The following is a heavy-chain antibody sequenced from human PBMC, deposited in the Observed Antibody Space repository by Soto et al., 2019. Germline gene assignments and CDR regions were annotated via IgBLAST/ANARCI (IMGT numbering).Heavy chain of an antibody. J-gene: IGHJ4*02. CDR2: ISAHNDNT. CDR1: GYTFTSYG. CDR3: ARGRYGDY. V-gene: IGHV1-18*01. Sequence: QVHLVQSGAEVKKPGASVKVSCKCSGYTFTSYGITWVRQAPGQGLEWMGWISAHNDNTDYAQKLQGRVTVTRDTSTSTAYMELRSLRSDDTAVYYCARGRYGDYWGQGALVTVCS. D-gene: IGHD1-1*01.